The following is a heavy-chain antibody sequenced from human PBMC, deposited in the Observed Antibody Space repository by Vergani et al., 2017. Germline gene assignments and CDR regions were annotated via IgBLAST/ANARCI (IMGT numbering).Heavy chain of an antibody. CDR3: ARRSGGYYSGGKVHPLRTAFDV. V-gene: IGHV4-61*02. Sequence: QVQLQASGPGRVKPSQTLSLTCTMSGGSISAGYYFWSWIRQPAGKGLEWLGHISASGNASYSPSLKTRVSMSVDTSKNQFSLTVTSVNAADTAIYFCARRSGGYYSGGKVHPLRTAFDVWGHGTVVTVSS. CDR1: GGSISAGYYF. J-gene: IGHJ3*01. CDR2: ISASGNA. D-gene: IGHD2-15*01.